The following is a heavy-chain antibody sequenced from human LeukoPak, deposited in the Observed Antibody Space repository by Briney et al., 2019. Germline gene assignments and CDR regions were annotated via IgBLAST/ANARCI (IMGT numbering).Heavy chain of an antibody. CDR1: GFTFSSYN. J-gene: IGHJ4*02. V-gene: IGHV3-48*02. D-gene: IGHD1-26*01. CDR3: AREKWGSFDY. CDR2: ISSSSRTT. Sequence: PGGSLRLSCAGSGFTFSSYNMNWVRQAPGKGLEWVSYISSSSRTTYYADSVKGRFTISRDNAKNSLYLQMNSLRDEDTAVYYCAREKWGSFDYWGQGTLVTVSS.